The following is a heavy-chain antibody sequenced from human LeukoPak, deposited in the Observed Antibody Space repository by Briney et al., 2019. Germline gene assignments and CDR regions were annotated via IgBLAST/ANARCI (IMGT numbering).Heavy chain of an antibody. J-gene: IGHJ4*02. D-gene: IGHD3-22*01. Sequence: SVKVSCKASGFTFTSSAMQWVRQARGQRLEWIGWIVLVSGNTNYAQKFQERVTITRDMSTSTAYMELSSLRSEDTAVYYCAADLTGGYYDSSDFDYWGQGTLVTVSP. V-gene: IGHV1-58*02. CDR1: GFTFTSSA. CDR2: IVLVSGNT. CDR3: AADLTGGYYDSSDFDY.